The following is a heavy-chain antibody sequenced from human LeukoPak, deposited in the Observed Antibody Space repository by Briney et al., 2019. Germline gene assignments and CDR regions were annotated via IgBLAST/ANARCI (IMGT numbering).Heavy chain of an antibody. CDR1: GFTFSSYA. CDR3: ARVSLLQELYYYYGMDV. D-gene: IGHD1-7*01. V-gene: IGHV3-30-3*01. J-gene: IGHJ6*02. Sequence: GRSLRLSCAASGFTFSSYALHWVRQAPGKGPEWVALISYDGSNKYYADSVKGRFTISRDNSKNTLFLQMNSLRAEDTAVYYCARVSLLQELYYYYGMDVWGQGTTVTVSS. CDR2: ISYDGSNK.